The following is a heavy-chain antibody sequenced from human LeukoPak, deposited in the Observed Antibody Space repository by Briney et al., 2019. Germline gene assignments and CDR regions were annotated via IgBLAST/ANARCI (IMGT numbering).Heavy chain of an antibody. V-gene: IGHV3-30*03. Sequence: PGRSLRLSCAASGFTFSNYGMHWVRQAPGKGLEWVAVISYDGSNKYYADSVKGRFTISRDNSKNTLYLQMGCLRAEDMAVYYCAREGSSGWYEGVTWGQGTMVTVSS. CDR2: ISYDGSNK. J-gene: IGHJ3*01. D-gene: IGHD6-19*01. CDR1: GFTFSNYG. CDR3: AREGSSGWYEGVT.